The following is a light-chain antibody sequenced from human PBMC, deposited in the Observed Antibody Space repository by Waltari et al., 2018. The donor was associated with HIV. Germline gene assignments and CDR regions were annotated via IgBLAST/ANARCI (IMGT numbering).Light chain of an antibody. J-gene: IGLJ2*01. V-gene: IGLV2-8*01. CDR2: EVS. CDR1: RSDVGGYNY. CDR3: NSYAGSNNVV. Sequence: QSALTHPPSASGSPGQSVTISCTGTRSDVGGYNYVSWYQQHPGKAPKLMIYEVSKRPSGVPDRFSGSKSGNTASLTVSGLQAEDEADYYCNSYAGSNNVVFGGGTKVTVL.